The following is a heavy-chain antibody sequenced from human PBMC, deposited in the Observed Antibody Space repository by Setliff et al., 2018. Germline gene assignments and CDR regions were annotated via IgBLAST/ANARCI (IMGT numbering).Heavy chain of an antibody. CDR2: IYYSGST. CDR3: ARSPAVLGIVYLDP. J-gene: IGHJ5*02. Sequence: TLSLTCTVSGGSISSGGYYWSWIRQHPGEGLEWIAYIYYSGSTYYNSSLKSRVTISVDTSKNQSSLNLSSVTAADTAVYYCARSPAVLGIVYLDPWGQGTLVTVSS. D-gene: IGHD2-15*01. V-gene: IGHV4-31*03. CDR1: GGSISSGGYY.